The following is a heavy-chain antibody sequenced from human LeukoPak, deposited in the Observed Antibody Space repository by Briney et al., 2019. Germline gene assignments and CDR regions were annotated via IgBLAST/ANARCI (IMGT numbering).Heavy chain of an antibody. CDR1: GFTFSSYE. J-gene: IGHJ4*02. CDR2: ISSSGSTI. Sequence: GGSLRLSCEASGFTFSSYEMNWVRQAPGKGLEWVSYISSSGSTIYYADSVKGRFTISRDNAKNSLYLQMNSLRAEDTAVYYCARLGGYQTFDYWGQGTLVTVSS. CDR3: ARLGGYQTFDY. D-gene: IGHD5-12*01. V-gene: IGHV3-48*03.